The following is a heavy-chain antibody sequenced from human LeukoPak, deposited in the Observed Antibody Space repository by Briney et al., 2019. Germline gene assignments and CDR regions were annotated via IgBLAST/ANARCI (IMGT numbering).Heavy chain of an antibody. CDR1: GYTFTSYG. CDR3: ARVVGAGAIDRNPPGQSIDY. Sequence: ASVKVSCKASGYTFTSYGISWVRQAPGQGLEWMGWISVYNGNTNYAQKLQGRVTMTTDTSTSTAYMELRSLRSDDTAVYYCARVVGAGAIDRNPPGQSIDYWGQGTLVTVSS. D-gene: IGHD3-16*02. V-gene: IGHV1-18*01. CDR2: ISVYNGNT. J-gene: IGHJ4*02.